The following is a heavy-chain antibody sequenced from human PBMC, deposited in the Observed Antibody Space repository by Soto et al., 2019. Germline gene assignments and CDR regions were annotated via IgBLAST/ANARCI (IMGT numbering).Heavy chain of an antibody. CDR2: INHSGST. Sequence: SETLSLTCAVYGGSFSGYYWSWIRQPPGKGLEWIGEINHSGSTNYNPSLKSRVTISVDTSKNQFSLKLSSVTAADTAVYYCARGRWLRSSVDYWGQGTLVTVSS. V-gene: IGHV4-34*01. J-gene: IGHJ4*02. D-gene: IGHD5-12*01. CDR1: GGSFSGYY. CDR3: ARGRWLRSSVDY.